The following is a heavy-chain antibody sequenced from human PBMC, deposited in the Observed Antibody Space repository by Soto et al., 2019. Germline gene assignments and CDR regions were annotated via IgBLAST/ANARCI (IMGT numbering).Heavy chain of an antibody. Sequence: HVQLQESGPGLVKPSETLSLICTVSGDSIGSYYWSWIRQPPGKGLEWIGFIYCTGSTNYNPSLKRRVTISVDTSKNQLSPKLSSVTTADKAVYYCARRAGAVPGRIDFWGQGTQVTVSS. V-gene: IGHV4-59*08. CDR2: IYCTGST. D-gene: IGHD6-19*01. J-gene: IGHJ4*02. CDR3: ARRAGAVPGRIDF. CDR1: GDSIGSYY.